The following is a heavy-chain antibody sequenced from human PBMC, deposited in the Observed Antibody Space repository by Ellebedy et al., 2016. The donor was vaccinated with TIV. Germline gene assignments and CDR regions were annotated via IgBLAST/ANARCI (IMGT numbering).Heavy chain of an antibody. CDR1: GFTFSNSN. V-gene: IGHV3-48*02. CDR3: ARDGAYNYDTYWYFDL. D-gene: IGHD5-18*01. CDR2: ISTGSRNI. J-gene: IGHJ2*01. Sequence: GGSLRLSCEASGFTFSNSNLNWVRQAPGKGLGWVSYISTGSRNIYYADSVKGRFTISGDNAKNSLYLHMNSLRDEDTAVYYCARDGAYNYDTYWYFDLWGRGTLVTVSS.